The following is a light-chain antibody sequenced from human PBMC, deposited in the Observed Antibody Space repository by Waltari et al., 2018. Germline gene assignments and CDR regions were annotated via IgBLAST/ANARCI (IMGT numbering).Light chain of an antibody. V-gene: IGKV4-1*01. CDR3: QQYYSLPYT. Sequence: DIVMTQSPDSLAVSLGERATFNCKSSQSVLQSSNNNNCLAWFRQKPGQPPEVLMYWASTRVAGVPDRFGGSGSGTDFTLTISSRQAEDVAVYYCQQYYSLPYTFGQGTKLEIK. J-gene: IGKJ2*01. CDR1: QSVLQSSNNNNC. CDR2: WAS.